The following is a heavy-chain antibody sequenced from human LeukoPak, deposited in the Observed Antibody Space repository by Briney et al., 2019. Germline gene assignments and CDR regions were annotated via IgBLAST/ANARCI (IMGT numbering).Heavy chain of an antibody. CDR2: IYTGGDT. V-gene: IGHV3-53*01. CDR1: GFSVSNKY. Sequence: GGSLRLSCAASGFSVSNKYMSWVRQAPGKGLEWVLVIYTGGDTYYADSVRGRFTISRDNSKNTVNLQMNSLRAEDTALYYCAGGQMFTSGGFDHWGQGTLVTVSS. D-gene: IGHD6-19*01. CDR3: AGGQMFTSGGFDH. J-gene: IGHJ4*02.